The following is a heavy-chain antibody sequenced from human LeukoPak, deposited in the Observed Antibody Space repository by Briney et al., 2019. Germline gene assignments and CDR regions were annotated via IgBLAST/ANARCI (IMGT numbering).Heavy chain of an antibody. CDR2: IYYSGST. J-gene: IGHJ4*02. CDR3: ARAHSSGRIIDY. CDR1: GGSISSYY. V-gene: IGHV4-59*01. Sequence: SETLSLTCTVSGGSISSYYWSWIRQPPGKGLEWIGYIYYSGSTNYNPSLKSRVTISVDTSKNQFSLKLSSVTAADTAVYYCARAHSSGRIIDYWGQGTLGTVSS. D-gene: IGHD6-19*01.